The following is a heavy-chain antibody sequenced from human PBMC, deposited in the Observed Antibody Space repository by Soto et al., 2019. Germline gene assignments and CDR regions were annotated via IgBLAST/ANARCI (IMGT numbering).Heavy chain of an antibody. D-gene: IGHD3-3*01. J-gene: IGHJ5*02. CDR1: GYTFNSYY. V-gene: IGHV1-46*02. CDR3: ARSSMGTYYDFWSGYSNWFDP. CDR2: INPSGGSA. Sequence: ASVKVSCKASGYTFNSYYMHCVRQAPGQGLEWMGIINPSGGSAIYAQKFQGRVTMTRDTSTSTVYMELSSLRSEDTAVYYCARSSMGTYYDFWSGYSNWFDPWGQGTLVTVSS.